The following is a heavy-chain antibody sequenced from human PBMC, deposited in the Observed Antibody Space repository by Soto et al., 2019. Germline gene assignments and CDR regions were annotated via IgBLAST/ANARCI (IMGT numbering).Heavy chain of an antibody. CDR2: ISTTSFTI. D-gene: IGHD2-15*01. CDR3: ARDRCYDGTCYSASDS. V-gene: IGHV3-48*02. J-gene: IGHJ5*01. Sequence: RLSCAASGFSFSTYKMDWVRQAPGKGPEWIAYISTTSFTIYYADSVKGRFTISRDNDRSSLYLEMNRLRDEDTAVYYCARDRCYDGTCYSASDSWGQGTLVTVSS. CDR1: GFSFSTYK.